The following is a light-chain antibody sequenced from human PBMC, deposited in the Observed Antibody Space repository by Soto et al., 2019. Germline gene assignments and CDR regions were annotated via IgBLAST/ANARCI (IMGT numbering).Light chain of an antibody. J-gene: IGLJ1*01. CDR2: EVS. CDR3: NSYSSSTSLPYV. Sequence: QSALTQPASVSGSPGQSITISCTGTNSDIGGYNYVSWYRHHPGEAPKLMIFEVSSRPSGVSNRFSGSKSGNTASLTISALQAEDEADYFCNSYSSSTSLPYVFGTGTKVTVL. V-gene: IGLV2-14*01. CDR1: NSDIGGYNY.